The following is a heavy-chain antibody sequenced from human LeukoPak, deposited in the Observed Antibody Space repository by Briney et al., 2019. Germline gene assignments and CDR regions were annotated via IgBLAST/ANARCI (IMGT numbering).Heavy chain of an antibody. V-gene: IGHV4-34*01. CDR1: GGSFSGYY. J-gene: IGHJ5*02. D-gene: IGHD2-2*01. CDR3: ATASSNCSSTSCLLNWFDP. CDR2: INHSGST. Sequence: SETLSLTCAVYGGSFSGYYWSWIRQHPGKGLEWIGEINHSGSTNYNPSLKSRVTISVDTSKNQFSLKLSSVTAADTAVYYCATASSNCSSTSCLLNWFDPWGQGTLVTVSS.